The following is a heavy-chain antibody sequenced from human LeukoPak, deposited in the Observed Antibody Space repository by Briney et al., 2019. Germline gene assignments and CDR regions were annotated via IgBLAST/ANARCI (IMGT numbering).Heavy chain of an antibody. V-gene: IGHV3-23*01. J-gene: IGHJ4*02. Sequence: HPGGSLRLSCAASGFTFSSYAMSWVRQAPGKGLAWVSAISGSGGSTYYADSVKGRFTISRDNSKNTLYLQMNSLRAEDTAVYYCAKTPDYGDYVGYWGQGTLVTVSS. D-gene: IGHD4-17*01. CDR3: AKTPDYGDYVGY. CDR1: GFTFSSYA. CDR2: ISGSGGST.